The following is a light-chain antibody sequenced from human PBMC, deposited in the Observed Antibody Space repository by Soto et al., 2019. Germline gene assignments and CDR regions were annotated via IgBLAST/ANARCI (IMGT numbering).Light chain of an antibody. J-gene: IGLJ3*02. V-gene: IGLV2-14*01. CDR2: DVS. CDR1: NSDIGGYNY. CDR3: SSYTSSLTLV. Sequence: QSALTQPASVSGSPGQTITISCTGTNSDIGGYNYVSWYQHHPGKAPKLMIYDVSNRPSGAFNRFSGSKSGNTASLTISGLQAEDEADYYCSSYTSSLTLVFGGGTKLT.